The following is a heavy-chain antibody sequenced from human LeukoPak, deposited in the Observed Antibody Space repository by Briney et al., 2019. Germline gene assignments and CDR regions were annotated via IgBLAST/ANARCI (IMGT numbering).Heavy chain of an antibody. J-gene: IGHJ4*02. Sequence: GGSLRLSCAASGFTFSSYGMHWVRQAPGKGLEWVAVIWYDGSNKYYADSVKGRFTISRDNSKNTLYLQMNSLRAEDTAVYYCARDSGYGGNPGVFDYWGQGTLVTVSS. D-gene: IGHD4-23*01. V-gene: IGHV3-33*01. CDR3: ARDSGYGGNPGVFDY. CDR1: GFTFSSYG. CDR2: IWYDGSNK.